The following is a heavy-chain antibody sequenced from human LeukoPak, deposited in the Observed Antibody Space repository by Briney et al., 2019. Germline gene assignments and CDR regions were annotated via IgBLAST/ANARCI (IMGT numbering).Heavy chain of an antibody. CDR3: ARDVSVQMELRDY. CDR1: GYTFTGYY. D-gene: IGHD1-7*01. Sequence: ASVKVSCKASGYTFTGYYMHWVRQAPGQGLEWMGWINPNSGGTNYAQKFQGRVTMTRDMSTSTVYMELSSLRSEDTAVYYCARDVSVQMELRDYWGQGTLVTVSS. J-gene: IGHJ4*02. V-gene: IGHV1-2*02. CDR2: INPNSGGT.